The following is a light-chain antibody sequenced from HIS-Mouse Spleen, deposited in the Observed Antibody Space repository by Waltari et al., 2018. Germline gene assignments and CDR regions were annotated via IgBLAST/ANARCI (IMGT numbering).Light chain of an antibody. CDR1: SSDVGGYNY. CDR2: DVS. CDR3: CSYAGSYTPWV. V-gene: IGLV2-11*01. Sequence: QSALTQPRSVSGSPGQSVTISCTGTSSDVGGYNYVSWYQQHPGKAPKLMIYDVSKRPSGVPDLFSGSKSGNTASLTISGLQAEDEADYYCCSYAGSYTPWVFGGGTKLTVL. J-gene: IGLJ3*02.